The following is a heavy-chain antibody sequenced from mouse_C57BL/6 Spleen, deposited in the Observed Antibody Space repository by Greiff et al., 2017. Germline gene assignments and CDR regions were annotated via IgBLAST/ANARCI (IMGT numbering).Heavy chain of an antibody. Sequence: EVKLVESGGGLVKPGGSLKLSCAASGFTFSSYAMSWVRQTPEKRLEWVATISDGGSYTYYPDNVKGRFTISRDNAKNNLYLQMSHLKSEDTAMYYCARDYYGSSGFAYWGQGTLVTVSA. V-gene: IGHV5-4*03. CDR1: GFTFSSYA. D-gene: IGHD1-1*01. CDR2: ISDGGSYT. CDR3: ARDYYGSSGFAY. J-gene: IGHJ3*01.